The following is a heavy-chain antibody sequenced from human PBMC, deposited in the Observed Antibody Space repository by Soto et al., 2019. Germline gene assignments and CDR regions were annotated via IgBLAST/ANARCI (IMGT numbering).Heavy chain of an antibody. CDR2: IIPIFGTA. V-gene: IGHV1-69*13. J-gene: IGHJ6*02. CDR3: ASDPPGGAWGMDV. D-gene: IGHD1-26*01. Sequence: PVKDSCEASRGTFNSYAISWLRQPPGQGLEWMGGIIPIFGTANYAQKFQGRVTITADESTSTAYMELSSLRSEDTAVYYCASDPPGGAWGMDVWGQGTTVTV. CDR1: RGTFNSYA.